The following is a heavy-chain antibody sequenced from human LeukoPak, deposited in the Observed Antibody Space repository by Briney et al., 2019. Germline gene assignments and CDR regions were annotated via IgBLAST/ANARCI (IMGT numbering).Heavy chain of an antibody. D-gene: IGHD6-19*01. V-gene: IGHV1-2*02. J-gene: IGHJ4*02. CDR2: INPNSGGT. Sequence: ASVEVSCKASGYTFTGYYMHWVRQAPGQGLEWMGWINPNSGGTNYTQKFQGRVTMTRDTSISTAYMELSRLRSDDTAVYYCARTGEVAGTEDYWGQGTLVTVSS. CDR1: GYTFTGYY. CDR3: ARTGEVAGTEDY.